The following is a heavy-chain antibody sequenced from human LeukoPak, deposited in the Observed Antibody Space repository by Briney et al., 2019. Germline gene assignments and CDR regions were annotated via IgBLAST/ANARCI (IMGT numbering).Heavy chain of an antibody. V-gene: IGHV4-39*01. CDR1: GGSISSSSYY. J-gene: IGHJ4*02. CDR2: IYYSGST. D-gene: IGHD3-22*01. Sequence: SETLSLTCTVSGGSISSSSYYWGWISQPPGKGLEWIGSIYYSGSTYYNPSLKSRVTISVDTSKNQFSLKLSSVTAADTAVYYCARYGYYYDSSRCYSLSYFDYWGQGTLVTVSS. CDR3: ARYGYYYDSSRCYSLSYFDY.